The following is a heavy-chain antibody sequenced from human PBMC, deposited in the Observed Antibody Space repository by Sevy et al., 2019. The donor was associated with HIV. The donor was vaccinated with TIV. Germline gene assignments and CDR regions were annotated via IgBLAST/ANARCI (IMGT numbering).Heavy chain of an antibody. CDR2: INPNSGGT. CDR3: ARVRVGYCSSTSCHGYYGMDV. CDR1: GYTFTGYY. J-gene: IGHJ6*02. Sequence: ASVKVSCKASGYTFTGYYMHWVRQAPGQGLEWMGWINPNSGGTNYAQKFQGRVTMTRDTSISTAYMELSRLRSDDTAVYYCARVRVGYCSSTSCHGYYGMDVWGQGTTVTVSS. D-gene: IGHD2-2*01. V-gene: IGHV1-2*02.